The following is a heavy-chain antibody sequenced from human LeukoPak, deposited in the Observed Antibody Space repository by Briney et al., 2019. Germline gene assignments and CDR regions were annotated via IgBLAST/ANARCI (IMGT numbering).Heavy chain of an antibody. CDR3: ARVGYDFNYGMDV. V-gene: IGHV3-30*03. Sequence: GGSLRLSCAASGFTFSSYGMHWVRQAPGKGLEWVAVISYDGSNKYYADSVKGRFTISRDNSKNTLYLQMNSLRAEDTAVYYCARVGYDFNYGMDVWGQGTTVTVSS. CDR2: ISYDGSNK. CDR1: GFTFSSYG. D-gene: IGHD5-12*01. J-gene: IGHJ6*02.